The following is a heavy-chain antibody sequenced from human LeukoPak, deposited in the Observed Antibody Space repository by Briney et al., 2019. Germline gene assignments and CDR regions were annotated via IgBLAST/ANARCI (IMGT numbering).Heavy chain of an antibody. Sequence: GGSLRLSCAASGFTFSSYWMSWVRQAPGKGLEWLANIKQDGGEKYYVDSVRGRFTISRDNDKNSLFLQMTSLRAEDTAVYYCARVGGRYSPLGYWSQGTLVTVSS. CDR1: GFTFSSYW. J-gene: IGHJ4*02. V-gene: IGHV3-7*01. D-gene: IGHD3-16*02. CDR3: ARVGGRYSPLGY. CDR2: IKQDGGEK.